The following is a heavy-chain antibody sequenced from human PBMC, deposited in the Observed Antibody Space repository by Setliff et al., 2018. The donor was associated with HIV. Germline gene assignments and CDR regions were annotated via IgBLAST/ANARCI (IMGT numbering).Heavy chain of an antibody. V-gene: IGHV4-31*03. CDR2: IYYTGST. D-gene: IGHD2-15*01. Sequence: PSETLSLTCTVSGGSISTGGYYWSWIRQRPGKGLEWIGYIYYTGSTYYNPSLRSRVTISVDTSKKQFSLKLSSVTAADTAVYYCARTPPEVVVVAATRPYYYYYMDVWGKGTTVTVSS. J-gene: IGHJ6*03. CDR3: ARTPPEVVVVAATRPYYYYYMDV. CDR1: GGSISTGGYY.